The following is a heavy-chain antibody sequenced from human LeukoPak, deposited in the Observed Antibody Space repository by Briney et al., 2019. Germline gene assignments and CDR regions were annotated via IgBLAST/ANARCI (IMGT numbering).Heavy chain of an antibody. CDR3: ARDSSSWVYYYYMDV. D-gene: IGHD6-13*01. CDR2: IFTTGNT. CDR1: GYSISSGYY. V-gene: IGHV4-4*07. Sequence: PSETLSLTCAVSGYSISSGYYWGWIRQPAGKGLEWIGRIFTTGNTNVNPYYNPSLKSRVTMSVDTSKNQFSLKLSSVTAADTAVYYCARDSSSWVYYYYMDVWGKGTTVTVSS. J-gene: IGHJ6*03.